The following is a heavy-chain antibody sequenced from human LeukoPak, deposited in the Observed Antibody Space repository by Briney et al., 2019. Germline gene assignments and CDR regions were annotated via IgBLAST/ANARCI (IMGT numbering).Heavy chain of an antibody. D-gene: IGHD3-16*02. CDR2: IQFDGGDI. Sequence: GGSLRLSCVASGLTFSNYGMHWVRQAPGKGLEWVAFIQFDGGDIFYADSVKGRFTISRDNAKNSLYLQMNSLRAEDTAVYYCAKDKGRYDYVWGSYRFSPLDYWGQGTLVTVSS. J-gene: IGHJ4*02. CDR1: GLTFSNYG. V-gene: IGHV3-30*02. CDR3: AKDKGRYDYVWGSYRFSPLDY.